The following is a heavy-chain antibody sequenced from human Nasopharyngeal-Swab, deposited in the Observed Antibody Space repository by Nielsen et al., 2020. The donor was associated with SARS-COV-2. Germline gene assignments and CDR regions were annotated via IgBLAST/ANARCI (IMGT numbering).Heavy chain of an antibody. V-gene: IGHV4-34*01. J-gene: IGHJ4*02. CDR3: ARHSPMVVTPWTFDY. CDR2: INHSGST. D-gene: IGHD4-23*01. CDR1: GGSFSGYY. Sequence: SETLSLTCAVYGGSFSGYYWSWIRQPPGKGLEWIGEINHSGSTNYNPSLKSRVTISVDTSKNQFSLKLSSVTAADTAVYYCARHSPMVVTPWTFDYWGQGTLVTVSS.